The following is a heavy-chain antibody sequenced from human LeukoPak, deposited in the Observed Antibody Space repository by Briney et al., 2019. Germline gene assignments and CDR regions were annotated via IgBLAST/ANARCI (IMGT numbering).Heavy chain of an antibody. CDR3: ARALYDFWSGYYPIFDY. CDR1: GFTFSSYE. V-gene: IGHV3-48*03. D-gene: IGHD3-3*01. Sequence: PGGSLRLSCAASGFTFSSYEMNWVRQAPGKGLEWVSYISSSGSTMSYADSVKGRFTISRDNAKNSLYLQMSSLRAEDTAVYYCARALYDFWSGYYPIFDYWGQGTLVTVSS. CDR2: ISSSGSTM. J-gene: IGHJ4*02.